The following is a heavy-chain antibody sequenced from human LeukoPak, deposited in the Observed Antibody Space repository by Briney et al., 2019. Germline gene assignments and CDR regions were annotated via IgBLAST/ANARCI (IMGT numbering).Heavy chain of an antibody. CDR2: IYHSGST. J-gene: IGHJ4*02. D-gene: IGHD4-17*01. CDR3: ASSPPHYGVVDY. Sequence: SSETLSLTCAVSGGSISSSNWWSWVRQPPGKGLEWIGEIYHSGSTNYNPSLKSRVTISVDKSKNQFSLKLSSVTAADTAVYYCASSPPHYGVVDYWGQGTLVTVSS. V-gene: IGHV4-4*02. CDR1: GGSISSSNW.